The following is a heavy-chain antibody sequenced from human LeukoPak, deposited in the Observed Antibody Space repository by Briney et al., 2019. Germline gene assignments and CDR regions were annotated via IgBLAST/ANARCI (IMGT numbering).Heavy chain of an antibody. CDR1: GFTLSSYA. Sequence: GGSLRLSRAASGFTLSSYAMSWVRQAPGKGLEWVSAISGGGGSTYYADSVKGRFTISRDNSRNTLYLQMNSLRAEDTAVYYCAKDLTSGRSLFDYWGQGTLVTVSS. CDR2: ISGGGGST. V-gene: IGHV3-23*01. J-gene: IGHJ4*02. D-gene: IGHD2-15*01. CDR3: AKDLTSGRSLFDY.